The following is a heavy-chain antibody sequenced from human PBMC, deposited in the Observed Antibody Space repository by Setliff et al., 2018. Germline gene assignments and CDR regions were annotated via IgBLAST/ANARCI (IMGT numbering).Heavy chain of an antibody. V-gene: IGHV1-18*01. J-gene: IGHJ4*02. Sequence: ASVKVSCKASGYTFSNYGVTWVRQAPGQGLEWMGWVTVYNGNTKYAQNLQGRLTLTTDISTSTAYMELGSLTTDDTAIYYCARVESMVRGKNILRHFDYWGQGIQVTVSS. D-gene: IGHD3-10*01. CDR2: VTVYNGNT. CDR3: ARVESMVRGKNILRHFDY. CDR1: GYTFSNYG.